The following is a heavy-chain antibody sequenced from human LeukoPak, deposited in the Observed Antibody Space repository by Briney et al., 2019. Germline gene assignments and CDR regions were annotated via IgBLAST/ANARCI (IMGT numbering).Heavy chain of an antibody. CDR3: AGRYCSSTSCYFHYYYGMDV. D-gene: IGHD2-2*01. V-gene: IGHV4-34*01. CDR1: GGSFSGYY. Sequence: PSETLSLTCAVYGGSFSGYYWSWIRQPPGKGLEWIGEINHSGSTNYNPSLQRRVTISVDTSNTQFSLKLSSVTAADTAVYYCAGRYCSSTSCYFHYYYGMDVWGKGTTVTVSS. CDR2: INHSGST. J-gene: IGHJ6*04.